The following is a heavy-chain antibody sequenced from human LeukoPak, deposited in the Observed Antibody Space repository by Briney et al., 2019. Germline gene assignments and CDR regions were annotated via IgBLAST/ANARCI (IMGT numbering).Heavy chain of an antibody. V-gene: IGHV1-69*04. CDR3: ARIDDY. CDR2: IIPILGIA. J-gene: IGHJ4*02. CDR1: GGTFSSYA. Sequence: SVKVSCKASGGTFSSYAISWVRQAPGQGLEWMGRIIPILGIAIYAQKFQGRVTMTEDTSTDTAYMELSSLRSEDTAVYYCARIDDYWGQGTLVTVSS.